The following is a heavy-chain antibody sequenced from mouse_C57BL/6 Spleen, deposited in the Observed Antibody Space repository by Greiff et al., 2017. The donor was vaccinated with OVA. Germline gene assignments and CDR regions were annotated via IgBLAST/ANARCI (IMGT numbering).Heavy chain of an antibody. J-gene: IGHJ2*01. D-gene: IGHD1-1*01. CDR3: ARRTLITTVVANFDY. V-gene: IGHV1-64*01. CDR2: IHPNSGST. Sequence: QVQLKQPGAELVKPGASVKLSCKASGYTFTSYWMHWVKQRPGQGLEWIGMIHPNSGSTNYNEKFKSKATLTVDKSSSTAYMQLSSLTSEDSAVYYCARRTLITTVVANFDYWGQGTTLTVSS. CDR1: GYTFTSYW.